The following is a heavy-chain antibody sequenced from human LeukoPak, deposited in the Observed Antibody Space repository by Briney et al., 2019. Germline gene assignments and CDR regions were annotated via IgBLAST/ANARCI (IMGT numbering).Heavy chain of an antibody. CDR2: IYYSGRT. J-gene: IGHJ4*02. CDR3: ASAYYDILGGHFDY. V-gene: IGHV4-30-2*03. Sequence: SQTLSLTCAVSGGSINSGGYSWGWIRQPPGKGLEWIGSIYYSGRTYYNSSLKSRVTISVDTSKNQFSLKVTSVTAADTAVYYCASAYYDILGGHFDYWGQGTLVTVSS. D-gene: IGHD3-9*01. CDR1: GGSINSGGYS.